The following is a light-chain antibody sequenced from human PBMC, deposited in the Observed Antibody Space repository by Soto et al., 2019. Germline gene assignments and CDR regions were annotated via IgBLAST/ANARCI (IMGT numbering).Light chain of an antibody. V-gene: IGLV1-44*01. CDR2: IND. CDR3: AAWDDSLSTWV. Sequence: QSVRTQPPSLSRTPGQRVTISCSGSSSNIGSNTVNWYQQLPGTAPKLLIFINDQRPSGVPDRFSGSKSGTSASLAISGLHSEDEAHYYCAAWDDSLSTWVFGGGTKLTLL. J-gene: IGLJ3*02. CDR1: SSNIGSNT.